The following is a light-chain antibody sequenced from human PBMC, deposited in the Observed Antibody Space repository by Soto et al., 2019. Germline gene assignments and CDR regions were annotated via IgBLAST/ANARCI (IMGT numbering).Light chain of an antibody. Sequence: DIQMTQSPSSVSASVGDRVTITCRASQGVGTWLAWYQQKPGEAPRFLIYSASTLHSGVPSRFSGSGSGTDFTLTITSLQPEDFATYYCQQGDSFPLTFGGGTKLEIK. CDR1: QGVGTW. V-gene: IGKV1-12*01. CDR2: SAS. J-gene: IGKJ4*01. CDR3: QQGDSFPLT.